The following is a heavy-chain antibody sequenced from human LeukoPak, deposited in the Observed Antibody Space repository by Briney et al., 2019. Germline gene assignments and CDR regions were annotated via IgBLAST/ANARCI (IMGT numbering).Heavy chain of an antibody. D-gene: IGHD3-22*01. CDR2: ISAYNGNT. CDR1: GYTFTSYG. Sequence: GASVKVSCKASGYTFTSYGISWVRQAPGQGLEWMGWISAYNGNTNYAQKLQGRVTMTTDTSTSTAYVELRSLRSDDTAVYYCAFSVVSRAFDIWGQGTMVTVSS. J-gene: IGHJ3*02. CDR3: AFSVVSRAFDI. V-gene: IGHV1-18*01.